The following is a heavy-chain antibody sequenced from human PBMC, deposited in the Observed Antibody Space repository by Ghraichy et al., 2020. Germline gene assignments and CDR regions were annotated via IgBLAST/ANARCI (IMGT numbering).Heavy chain of an antibody. CDR1: GFMFSSYV. J-gene: IGHJ4*02. D-gene: IGHD6-19*01. CDR3: VRAVSGARGYFDY. V-gene: IGHV3-30*03. CDR2: ISSDGNNV. Sequence: GGSLRLSCAASGFMFSSYVIHWVRQAPGRGLEWVAFISSDGNNVYYDDSVKGRFTVSRDNSKNTVQLQMNSLRMEDTAQYYCVRAVSGARGYFDYWGQGALVSVSS.